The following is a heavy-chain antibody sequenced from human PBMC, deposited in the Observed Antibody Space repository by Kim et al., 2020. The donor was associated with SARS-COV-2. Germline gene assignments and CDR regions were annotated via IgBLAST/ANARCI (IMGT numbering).Heavy chain of an antibody. CDR2: IYYSGST. Sequence: SETLSLTCTVSGGSISSSSYYWGWIRQPPGKGLEWIGSIYYSGSTYYNPSLKSRVTISVDTSKNQFSLKLSSVIAADTAVYYCARDGLYYYDSSGYYSFDCWGQGTLVTVSS. CDR3: ARDGLYYYDSSGYYSFDC. CDR1: GGSISSSSYY. D-gene: IGHD3-22*01. J-gene: IGHJ4*02. V-gene: IGHV4-39*07.